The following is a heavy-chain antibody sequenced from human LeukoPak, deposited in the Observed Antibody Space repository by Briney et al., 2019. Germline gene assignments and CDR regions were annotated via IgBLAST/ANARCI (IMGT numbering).Heavy chain of an antibody. V-gene: IGHV4-34*01. J-gene: IGHJ3*02. CDR1: GGSFSGYY. Sequence: PSETLSLTCAVYGGSFSGYYWSWIRQPPGKGLEWIGEINHSGSTNCNPSLKSRVTISVDTSKNQFSLKLSSATAADTAVYYCARPIFGVGDDAFDIWGQGTMVTVSS. CDR2: INHSGST. D-gene: IGHD3-3*01. CDR3: ARPIFGVGDDAFDI.